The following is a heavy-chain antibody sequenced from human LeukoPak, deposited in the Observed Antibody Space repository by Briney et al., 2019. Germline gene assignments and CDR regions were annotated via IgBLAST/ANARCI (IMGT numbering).Heavy chain of an antibody. CDR1: GGSISSYY. D-gene: IGHD3-22*01. Sequence: SETLSLTCAVSGGSISSYYWSWIRQPPGKGLEWIGYIYYSGSTNYNPSLKSRVTISVDTSKNQFSLKLSSVTAADTAVYYCARLKDNSGYYHFDYWGQGTLVTVSS. J-gene: IGHJ4*02. CDR3: ARLKDNSGYYHFDY. CDR2: IYYSGST. V-gene: IGHV4-59*01.